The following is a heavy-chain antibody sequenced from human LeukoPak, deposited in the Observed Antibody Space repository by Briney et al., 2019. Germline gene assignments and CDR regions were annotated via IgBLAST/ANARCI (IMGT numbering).Heavy chain of an antibody. CDR2: IIPIFGTA. D-gene: IGHD1-26*01. CDR1: GGTFSSYA. J-gene: IGHJ4*02. V-gene: IGHV1-69*13. Sequence: GASVKVSCKASGGTFSSYAISWVRQAPGQGLEWMGGIIPIFGTANYAQKFQGRVTITADESTSTAYMELSSLRSEDTAVYYCARGGGSYFGLYFDNWGQGTLVTVSS. CDR3: ARGGGSYFGLYFDN.